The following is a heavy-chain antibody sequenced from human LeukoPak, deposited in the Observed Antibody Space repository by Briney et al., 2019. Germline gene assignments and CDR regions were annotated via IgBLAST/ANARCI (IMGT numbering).Heavy chain of an antibody. V-gene: IGHV1-2*04. Sequence: ASVKVSCKASGYTFTGYYMHWVRQAPGQGLEWMGGINPNSGGTNYAQKFQGWVTMITDTSNSTAYMELSRLSSDDTAVYYCARDGTFIAFYGGYYFDYWGQGTLVTVSS. D-gene: IGHD2/OR15-2a*01. CDR2: INPNSGGT. CDR1: GYTFTGYY. CDR3: ARDGTFIAFYGGYYFDY. J-gene: IGHJ4*02.